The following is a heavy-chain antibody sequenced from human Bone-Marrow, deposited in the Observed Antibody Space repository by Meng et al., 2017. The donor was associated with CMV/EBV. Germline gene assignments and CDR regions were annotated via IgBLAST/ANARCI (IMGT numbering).Heavy chain of an antibody. D-gene: IGHD4-11*01. CDR2: IKQDGSEK. CDR3: ARDSGSTVTPHS. J-gene: IGHJ4*02. Sequence: GESLKISCAGSGFTFSYSRMSWVRQAPGKGLEWVANIKQDGSEKYYVDSVKGRFTISRDNAKNSLYLQMNSLRAEDTAVYYCARDSGSTVTPHSWGQGTLVTVSS. CDR1: GFTFSYSR. V-gene: IGHV3-7*01.